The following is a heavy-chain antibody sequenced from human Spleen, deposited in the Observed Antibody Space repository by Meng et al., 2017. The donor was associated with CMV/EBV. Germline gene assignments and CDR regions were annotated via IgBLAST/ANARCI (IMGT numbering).Heavy chain of an antibody. CDR2: ISSSGSYI. CDR3: WRGWHQPDY. J-gene: IGHJ4*02. D-gene: IGHD2-2*01. CDR1: GFTFNTYS. V-gene: IGHV3-21*01. Sequence: GGSLRLSCAASGFTFNTYSMNWVRQAPGKGLEWVSSISSSGSYIYYADSVQGRFTISRDNAKNSLYLQMNSLRAEDTAVYYCWRGWHQPDYWGQGTLVTVSS.